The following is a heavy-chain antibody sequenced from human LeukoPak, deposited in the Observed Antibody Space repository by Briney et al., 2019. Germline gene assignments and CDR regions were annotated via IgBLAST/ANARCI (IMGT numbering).Heavy chain of an antibody. CDR2: ISSSGSTI. V-gene: IGHV3-11*01. Sequence: PGGSLRLSCAASGFTFSDYYMSWIRQAPGKGLEWVSYISSSGSTIYYADSVKGRLTISRDNAKNSLYLQMNSLRAEDTAVYYCARDGYSSSWTDFDYWGQGTLVTVSS. CDR1: GFTFSDYY. J-gene: IGHJ4*02. CDR3: ARDGYSSSWTDFDY. D-gene: IGHD6-13*01.